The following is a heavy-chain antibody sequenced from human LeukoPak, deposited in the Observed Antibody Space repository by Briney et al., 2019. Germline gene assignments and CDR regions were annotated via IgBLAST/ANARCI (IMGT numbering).Heavy chain of an antibody. CDR2: IDWDDDK. V-gene: IGHV2-70*11. D-gene: IGHD6-19*01. CDR3: ARIPHSSGWYYFDY. Sequence: SGPTLVNPTQTLTLTCTFSGFSLNTREMCVSWIRQPPGKALEWLARIDWDDDKYYSTSLKTRLTISKDTSKNQVVLTVANMDPVDTATYYCARIPHSSGWYYFDYWGQGTLVTVSS. J-gene: IGHJ4*02. CDR1: GFSLNTREMC.